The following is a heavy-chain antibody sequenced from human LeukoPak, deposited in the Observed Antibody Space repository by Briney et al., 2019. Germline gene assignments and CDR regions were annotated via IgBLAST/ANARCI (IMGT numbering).Heavy chain of an antibody. CDR3: ARGRDYHDSTGYYF. V-gene: IGHV4-31*03. CDR1: GGSISSGGYY. J-gene: IGHJ4*02. CDR2: IYYSGST. D-gene: IGHD3-22*01. Sequence: SETLSLTCTVSGGSISSGGYYWSWIRQHPGKGLEWIGYIYYSGSTYYNPSLKSRVTISVDTSKNQFSLKLSSMTAADTAVYYCARGRDYHDSTGYYFWGQGTLVTVSS.